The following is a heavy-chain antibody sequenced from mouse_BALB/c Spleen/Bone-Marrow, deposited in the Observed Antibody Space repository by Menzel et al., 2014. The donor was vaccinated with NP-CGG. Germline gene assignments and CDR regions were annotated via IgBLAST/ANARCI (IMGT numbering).Heavy chain of an antibody. D-gene: IGHD1-1*01. CDR3: AKYYYGNSLFAY. CDR1: GFNIKDTY. Sequence: EVQLQQSGAELVKPGASVKLSCTASGFNIKDTYMHWVKQRPEQGLEWIGRIDPANGNTKYDPKFQGKATITADTSSNTAYLQLSSLTSEDTAVYYCAKYYYGNSLFAYWGQGTLVTVYA. V-gene: IGHV14-3*02. J-gene: IGHJ3*01. CDR2: IDPANGNT.